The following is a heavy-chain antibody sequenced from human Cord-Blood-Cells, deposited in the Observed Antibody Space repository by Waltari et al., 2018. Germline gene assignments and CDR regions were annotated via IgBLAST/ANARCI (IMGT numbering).Heavy chain of an antibody. J-gene: IGHJ3*02. V-gene: IGHV1-2*04. Sequence: QVQLVQSGAEVKKPGASVKVSCKASGYTFTGYFMHWVRQAPGQGLEWVGWSNPNSGGTNNAQKFQCWDTMTRDTSISTAYMELRRLRSDDTAVYYCARGLAAAGTDAFDIWGQGTMVTVSS. CDR1: GYTFTGYF. D-gene: IGHD6-13*01. CDR3: ARGLAAAGTDAFDI. CDR2: SNPNSGGT.